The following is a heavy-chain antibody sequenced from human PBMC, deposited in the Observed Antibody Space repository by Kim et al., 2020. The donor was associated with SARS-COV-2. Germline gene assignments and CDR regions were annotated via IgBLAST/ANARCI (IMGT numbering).Heavy chain of an antibody. CDR3: ARDYYDSSGYYLNLSVDYYYYGMDV. CDR1: GYSISSGYY. J-gene: IGHJ6*02. CDR2: IYHSGST. Sequence: SETLSLTCTVSGYSISSGYYWGWIRQPPGKGLEWIGSIYHSGSTYYNPSLKSRVTISVDTSKNQFSLKLSSVTAADTAVYYCARDYYDSSGYYLNLSVDYYYYGMDVWGQGTTVTVSS. D-gene: IGHD3-22*01. V-gene: IGHV4-38-2*02.